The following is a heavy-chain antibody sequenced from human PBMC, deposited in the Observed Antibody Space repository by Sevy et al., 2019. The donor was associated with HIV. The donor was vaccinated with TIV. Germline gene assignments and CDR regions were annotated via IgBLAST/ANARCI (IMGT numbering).Heavy chain of an antibody. V-gene: IGHV1-18*01. D-gene: IGHD1-1*01. J-gene: IGHJ5*02. CDR2: ISGYNGNT. Sequence: ASVKVSCKASGYTFSSYGISWVRQAPGQGLEWMGWISGYNGNTNFALKLQGRVTMTTDTSTSTAYMEVRSLRSDDTAVYYCARAGYLNWFDPWGQGTLVTVSS. CDR3: ARAGYLNWFDP. CDR1: GYTFSSYG.